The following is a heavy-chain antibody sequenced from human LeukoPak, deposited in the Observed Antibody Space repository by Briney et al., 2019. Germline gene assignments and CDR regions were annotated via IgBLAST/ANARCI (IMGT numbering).Heavy chain of an antibody. V-gene: IGHV3-48*03. CDR2: ISSSGSTI. CDR1: GFTFSSYE. D-gene: IGHD3-10*01. Sequence: GGSLRLSCAASGFTFSSYEMNWVRQAPGKGLEWVSYISSSGSTIYYADSVKGRFTISRDNAKNSLYLQMNSLRAEDTAVYHCARDRGGSAFDILGQGTMVTVSS. CDR3: ARDRGGSAFDI. J-gene: IGHJ3*02.